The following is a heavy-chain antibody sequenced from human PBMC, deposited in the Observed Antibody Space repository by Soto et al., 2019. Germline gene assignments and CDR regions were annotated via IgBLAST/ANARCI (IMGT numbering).Heavy chain of an antibody. V-gene: IGHV1-2*02. J-gene: IGHJ5*02. CDR2: INPNSGAT. CDR3: ARGGGTTLAPLP. D-gene: IGHD1-1*01. Sequence: ASVKVSCKASGYTFTGYFIHWVRQAPGQGLEWMGWINPNSGATKYAQKFQGRVTMTRDTSINTAHMELSSLRSDDTAVYYCARGGGTTLAPLPWGQGXLVTVS. CDR1: GYTFTGYF.